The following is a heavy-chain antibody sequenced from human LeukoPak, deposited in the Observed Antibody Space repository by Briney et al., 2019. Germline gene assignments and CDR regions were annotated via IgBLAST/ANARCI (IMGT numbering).Heavy chain of an antibody. J-gene: IGHJ4*02. CDR1: GFTFNTYS. CDR2: ISSSSGAI. CDR3: ARGRDLFDS. Sequence: PGGSLRLSCVASGFTFNTYSMNWFRQAPGKGLEWISYISSSSGAIYYSDSVKGRFIISRDNAKNSLYLQMNNLRAEDTAVYYCARGRDLFDSWGQGTLVIVSS. V-gene: IGHV3-48*04.